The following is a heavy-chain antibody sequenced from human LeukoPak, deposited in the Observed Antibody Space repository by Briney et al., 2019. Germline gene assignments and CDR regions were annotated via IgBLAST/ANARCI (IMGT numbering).Heavy chain of an antibody. D-gene: IGHD6-13*01. CDR2: IYYSGST. CDR1: GGSISSSSYY. J-gene: IGHJ4*02. V-gene: IGHV4-39*01. Sequence: TSETLSLTCTVSGGSISSSSYYWGWIRQPPGKGLEWIGSIYYSGSTYYNPSLKRRVTISVDTSKNQFSLKLSSVTAADTAVYYCARHGASSSWETHDYWGQGTLVTVSS. CDR3: ARHGASSSWETHDY.